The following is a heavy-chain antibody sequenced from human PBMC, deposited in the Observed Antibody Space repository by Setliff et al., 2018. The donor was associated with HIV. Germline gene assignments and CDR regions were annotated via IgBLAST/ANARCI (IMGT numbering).Heavy chain of an antibody. D-gene: IGHD2-21*02. CDR2: IYHSGNT. Sequence: SETLSLTCTVSGDSISSDFYWGWIRQPPGKGLEWIGGIYHSGNTYYMPSLQSRVTISVDMSKNQFSLNLNSVTAEDTAVYYCARGQGCGGGCHYAFEMWGQGTMVTVSS. J-gene: IGHJ3*02. CDR3: ARGQGCGGGCHYAFEM. CDR1: GDSISSDFY. V-gene: IGHV4-38-2*02.